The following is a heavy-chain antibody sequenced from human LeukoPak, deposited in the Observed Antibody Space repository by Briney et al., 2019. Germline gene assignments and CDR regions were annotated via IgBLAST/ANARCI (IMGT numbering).Heavy chain of an antibody. CDR2: IRYDGSNK. CDR3: AKANRITMIVVGRNWFDP. J-gene: IGHJ5*02. D-gene: IGHD3-22*01. Sequence: GGSLRLSCAASGFTFSSYGMHWVRQAPGKGLEWVAFIRYDGSNKYYADSVKGRFTISRDNSKNTLYLQMNSLRAEDTAVYYCAKANRITMIVVGRNWFDPWGQGTLVTVSS. V-gene: IGHV3-30*02. CDR1: GFTFSSYG.